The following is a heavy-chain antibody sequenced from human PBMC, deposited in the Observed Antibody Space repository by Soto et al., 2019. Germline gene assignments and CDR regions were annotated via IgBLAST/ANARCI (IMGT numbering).Heavy chain of an antibody. CDR1: GFTFSSYG. Sequence: PGGSLRLSCVGSGFTFSSYGMHWVRQPPGKGLEWVALISDDGDKRYYADSVRGRLIISRDNSKDTLYLQMNSLGPDDTAVYFCAKARVRIVGANSFDYWGQGTPVTVSS. CDR3: AKARVRIVGANSFDY. J-gene: IGHJ4*02. D-gene: IGHD1-26*01. V-gene: IGHV3-30*18. CDR2: ISDDGDKR.